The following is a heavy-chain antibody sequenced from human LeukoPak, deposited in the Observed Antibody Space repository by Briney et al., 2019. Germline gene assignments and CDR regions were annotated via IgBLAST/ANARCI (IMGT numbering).Heavy chain of an antibody. V-gene: IGHV3-9*01. CDR2: ISWNSGSI. CDR3: AKDEGSAFDI. J-gene: IGHJ3*02. CDR1: GFTFDDYA. Sequence: GGSLRLSCAASGFTFDDYAMHWVRQAPGKGLEWVSGISWNSGSIGYADSVKGRFTISRDNAKNSLYLQMNSLRAEDTALYYCAKDEGSAFDIWGQGTMVTVSS.